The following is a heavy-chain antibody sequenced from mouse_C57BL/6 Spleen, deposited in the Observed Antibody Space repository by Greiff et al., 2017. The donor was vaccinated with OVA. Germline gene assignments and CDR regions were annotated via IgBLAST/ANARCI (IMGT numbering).Heavy chain of an antibody. CDR1: GYAFSSSW. CDR3: AGKGYGDRPLWYFDV. D-gene: IGHD1-1*01. J-gene: IGHJ1*03. V-gene: IGHV1-82*01. CDR2: IYPGDGDT. Sequence: VQLQQSGPELVKPGASVKISCKASGYAFSSSWMNWVKQRPGKGLEWIGRIYPGDGDTNYNGKFKGKATLTADKSSSTAYMQLSSLTSEDSAVYFCAGKGYGDRPLWYFDVWGTGTTVTVSS.